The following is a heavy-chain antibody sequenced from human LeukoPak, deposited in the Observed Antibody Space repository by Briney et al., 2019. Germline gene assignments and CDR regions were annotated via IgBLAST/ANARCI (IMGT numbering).Heavy chain of an antibody. V-gene: IGHV3-30*18. Sequence: GGSLRLSCAASGFTFSSYGMHWVRQAPGKGLEWVAVISYDGSNKYYADSVKGRFAISRDNSKNTLYLQMNSLRAEDTAVYYCAKDQLSMDYWGQGTLVTVSS. J-gene: IGHJ4*02. D-gene: IGHD1-1*01. CDR1: GFTFSSYG. CDR2: ISYDGSNK. CDR3: AKDQLSMDY.